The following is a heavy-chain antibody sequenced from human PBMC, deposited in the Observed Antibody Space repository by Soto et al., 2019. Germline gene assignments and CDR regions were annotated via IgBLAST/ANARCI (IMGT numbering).Heavy chain of an antibody. Sequence: SETLSLTCNVSGGSLNSGAYYWTWIRQSPGRGLEWIGHIYHTGSTNYNPSLRSRLTISLDTSKSHFSLTLRSVNAVDTGVYYCERSWGGDGYSHWGQGTLVTVSS. J-gene: IGHJ4*02. CDR1: GGSLNSGAYY. V-gene: IGHV4-61*03. CDR2: IYHTGST. CDR3: ERSWGGDGYSH. D-gene: IGHD2-15*01.